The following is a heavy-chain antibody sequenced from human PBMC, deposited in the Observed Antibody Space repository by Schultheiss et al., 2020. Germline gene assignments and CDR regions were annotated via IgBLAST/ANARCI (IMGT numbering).Heavy chain of an antibody. Sequence: GGSLRLSCAASGFTFSSYGMHWVRQAPGKGLVWVSRINSDGSSTSYADSVKGRFTISRDNSKNTLYLQMNSLRAEDTAVYYCAKDVLKQWLVPYNWFDPWGQGTLVTVSS. CDR2: INSDGSST. CDR3: AKDVLKQWLVPYNWFDP. V-gene: IGHV3-74*01. D-gene: IGHD6-19*01. J-gene: IGHJ5*02. CDR1: GFTFSSYG.